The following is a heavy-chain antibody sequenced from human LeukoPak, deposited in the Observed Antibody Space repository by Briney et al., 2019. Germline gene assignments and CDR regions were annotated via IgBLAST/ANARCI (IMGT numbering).Heavy chain of an antibody. V-gene: IGHV3-21*01. J-gene: IGHJ4*02. D-gene: IGHD3-10*01. CDR2: ISISSSYI. Sequence: SGGSLRLSCAASGFTFSSYSMNWVRQAPWEGLEWVSSISISSSYIYYADSVKGRLTISRVNAKNSLYLQMNSLRTEDTAVYYCARHRAGSYCDYWGQGTLVTVSS. CDR1: GFTFSSYS. CDR3: ARHRAGSYCDY.